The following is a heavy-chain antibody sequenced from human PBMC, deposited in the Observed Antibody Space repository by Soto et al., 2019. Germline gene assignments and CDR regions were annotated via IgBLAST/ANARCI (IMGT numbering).Heavy chain of an antibody. CDR1: GYTFTSYY. J-gene: IGHJ4*02. V-gene: IGHV1-46*01. CDR2: INPSGGST. D-gene: IGHD3-9*01. CDR3: ARGDILTGYYSEGDFDY. Sequence: GASVKVSCKASGYTFTSYYMHWVRQAPGQGLEWMGIINPSGGSTSYAQKFQGRVTMTRDTSTSTVYMELSSLRSEDTAVYYCARGDILTGYYSEGDFDYWGQGTLVTVSS.